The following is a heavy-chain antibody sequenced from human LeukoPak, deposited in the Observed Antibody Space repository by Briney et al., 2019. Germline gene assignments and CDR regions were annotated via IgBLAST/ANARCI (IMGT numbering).Heavy chain of an antibody. V-gene: IGHV4-34*01. J-gene: IGHJ4*02. CDR2: INHSGST. CDR3: ARQSWSWHHFDY. D-gene: IGHD1-26*01. Sequence: PSETLSLTCAVYGGSFSGYYWSWIRQPPGKGLEWIGEINHSGSTNYNPSLKSRVTISVDTSKNQFSLKLSSVTAADTAVYYCARQSWSWHHFDYWGQGTLVTVSS. CDR1: GGSFSGYY.